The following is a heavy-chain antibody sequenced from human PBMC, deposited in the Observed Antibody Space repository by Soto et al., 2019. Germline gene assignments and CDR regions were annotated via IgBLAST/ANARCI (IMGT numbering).Heavy chain of an antibody. V-gene: IGHV4-31*03. CDR1: GGSISSGGYY. Sequence: SETLSLTCTVSGGSISSGGYYWSWIRQHPGKGLEWIGYIHYSGSTYYNPSLKSRVTISVDTSENLFSLRLSSVTAADTAVYYCAKSDDNYFDYWGQGTLVTVS. CDR2: IHYSGST. J-gene: IGHJ4*02. D-gene: IGHD3-22*01. CDR3: AKSDDNYFDY.